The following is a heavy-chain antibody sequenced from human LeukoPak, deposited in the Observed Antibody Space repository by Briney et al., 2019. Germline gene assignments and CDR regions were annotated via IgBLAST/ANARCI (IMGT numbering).Heavy chain of an antibody. CDR2: IYHSGST. J-gene: IGHJ3*02. D-gene: IGHD3-9*01. CDR1: GGSISSGGYS. CDR3: ASSYDILTGYWAFDI. V-gene: IGHV4-30-2*01. Sequence: SQTLPLTCAVSGGSISSGGYSWSWIRQPPGKGLEWIGYIYHSGSTYYNPSLKSRVTISVDRSKNQFSLKLSSVTAADTAVYYCASSYDILTGYWAFDIWGQGTMVTVSS.